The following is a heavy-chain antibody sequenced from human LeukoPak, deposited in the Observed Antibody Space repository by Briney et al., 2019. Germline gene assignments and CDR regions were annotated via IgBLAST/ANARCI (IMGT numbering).Heavy chain of an antibody. D-gene: IGHD6-19*01. J-gene: IGHJ4*02. Sequence: GGSLRLSCTASGFTFGDYAMSWVRQAPGKGLEWVGFIRSKAYGGTTEYAASVKGRFTISRDDSKSIAYLQMNSLKTEDTAVYYCTREGPHSSGWYRYFDYWGQGTLVTVSS. CDR2: IRSKAYGGTT. CDR3: TREGPHSSGWYRYFDY. CDR1: GFTFGDYA. V-gene: IGHV3-49*04.